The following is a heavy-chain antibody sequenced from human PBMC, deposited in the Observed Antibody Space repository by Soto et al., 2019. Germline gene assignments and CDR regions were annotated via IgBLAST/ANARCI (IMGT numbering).Heavy chain of an antibody. CDR2: ISGSGGST. CDR1: GFTFSSYA. CDR3: AKECCRTEYYFDY. D-gene: IGHD3-10*01. Sequence: EVQLLESGGGLVQPGGSLRLSCAASGFTFSSYAMSWVRQSPGKGLEWVSAISGSGGSTYYADSVKGRFTITRDNSKNTLYLQMNSLRAEDTAVYYCAKECCRTEYYFDYWGKGTLVTVSS. J-gene: IGHJ4*02. V-gene: IGHV3-23*01.